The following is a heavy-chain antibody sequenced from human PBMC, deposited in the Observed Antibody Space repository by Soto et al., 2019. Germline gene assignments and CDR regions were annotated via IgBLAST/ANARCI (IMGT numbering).Heavy chain of an antibody. D-gene: IGHD6-19*01. V-gene: IGHV5-10-1*01. Sequence: GESLKISCKGSGYSFTSYWISWVRQMPGKGLEWMGRIDPSDSYTNYSPSFQGHVTISADKSISTAYLQWSSLKASDTAMYYCARQEGLAVAGVNYYGMDVWGQGTTVT. CDR3: ARQEGLAVAGVNYYGMDV. J-gene: IGHJ6*02. CDR1: GYSFTSYW. CDR2: IDPSDSYT.